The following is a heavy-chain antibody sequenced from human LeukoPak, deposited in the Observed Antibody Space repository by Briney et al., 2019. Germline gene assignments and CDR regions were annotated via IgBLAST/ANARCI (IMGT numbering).Heavy chain of an antibody. J-gene: IGHJ4*02. CDR2: ISGSSSYT. Sequence: PGGSLRLSCAASGFTFSDYYMSWIRQAPGKGLEWVSCISGSSSYTIYADSVKGRFTISRDNAKNSLYLQMNSLRAEDTAVYYCARDRGSGWQFDYWGQGTLVTVSS. CDR3: ARDRGSGWQFDY. CDR1: GFTFSDYY. V-gene: IGHV3-11*05. D-gene: IGHD6-19*01.